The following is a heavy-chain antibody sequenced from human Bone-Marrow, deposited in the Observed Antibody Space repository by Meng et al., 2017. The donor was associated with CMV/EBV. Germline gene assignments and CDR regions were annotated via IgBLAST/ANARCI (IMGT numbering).Heavy chain of an antibody. CDR1: GFTFDDYT. D-gene: IGHD1-1*01. V-gene: IGHV3-21*01. J-gene: IGHJ4*02. CDR3: ARDSRRTD. Sequence: GGSLRLSCAASGFTFDDYTMHWVRQAPGKGLEWVSSISSNSTYIYYADSVKGRFTISRDNAKNSLYLQMNSLRAEDSAVYYCARDSRRTDWGQGTLVTVSS. CDR2: ISSNSTYI.